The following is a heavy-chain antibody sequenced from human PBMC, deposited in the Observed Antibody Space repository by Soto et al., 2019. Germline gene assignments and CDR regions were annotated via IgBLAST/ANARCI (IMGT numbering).Heavy chain of an antibody. CDR3: ARRYCTSSTCYVDY. Sequence: PGESLKISCKGSGYSFTIYWIGWVRQMPGKGLEWMGIIYPGDSDTRYSPSFEVQVAISADRSISTAYLQWSSPKTSDTAMYFCARRYCTSSTCYVDYWGQGTLATVSS. CDR1: GYSFTIYW. J-gene: IGHJ4*02. D-gene: IGHD2-2*01. V-gene: IGHV5-51*01. CDR2: IYPGDSDT.